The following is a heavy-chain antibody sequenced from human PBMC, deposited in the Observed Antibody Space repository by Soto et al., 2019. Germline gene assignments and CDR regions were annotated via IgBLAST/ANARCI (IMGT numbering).Heavy chain of an antibody. CDR1: GYTFTSYD. Sequence: QVQLVQSGAEVKKPGASVKVSCKASGYTFTSYDINWVRQATGQGLEWMGWMNHNSGNTGDAQKFQSRVTMTRNTSISTDYMELSSLRSEDTAMYFWAREGVRGMDVWGQGTTVTVSS. J-gene: IGHJ6*02. CDR2: MNHNSGNT. D-gene: IGHD3-16*01. V-gene: IGHV1-8*01. CDR3: AREGVRGMDV.